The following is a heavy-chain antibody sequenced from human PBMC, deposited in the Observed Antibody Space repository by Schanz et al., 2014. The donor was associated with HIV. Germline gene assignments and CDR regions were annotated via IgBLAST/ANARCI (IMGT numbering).Heavy chain of an antibody. CDR2: ISYDGTNK. V-gene: IGHV3-30*18. Sequence: QVQLVESGGGVVQPGRSLRLSCGASGFTLSSYGMHWVRQAPGKGLEWVAIISYDGTNKYYADSVKGRFTISRDNSKNTLYLQMNSLRAEDTAVFYCAKGGFYGDYVSYYYGLDVWGQGTTVTVSS. J-gene: IGHJ6*02. D-gene: IGHD4-17*01. CDR1: GFTLSSYG. CDR3: AKGGFYGDYVSYYYGLDV.